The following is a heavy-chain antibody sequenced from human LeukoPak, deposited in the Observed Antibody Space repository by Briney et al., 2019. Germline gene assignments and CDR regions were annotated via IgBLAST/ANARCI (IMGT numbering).Heavy chain of an antibody. CDR2: MNPNSGNT. D-gene: IGHD4-17*01. V-gene: IGHV1-8*01. J-gene: IGHJ4*02. CDR3: ARAVPYGDYGFDY. Sequence: ASVKVSCKASGYTFTSYDINWVRQATGQGLEWIVWMNPNSGNTGYAQKFQGRVTMTRNTSISTAYMELSSLRSEDTAVYYCARAVPYGDYGFDYWGQGTLVTVSS. CDR1: GYTFTSYD.